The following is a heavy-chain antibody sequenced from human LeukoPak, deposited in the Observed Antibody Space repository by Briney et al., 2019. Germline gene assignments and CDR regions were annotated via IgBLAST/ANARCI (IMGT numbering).Heavy chain of an antibody. V-gene: IGHV1-46*01. Sequence: GASVKVSCKASGYTFTRYYMHWVRQAPGQGLEWMGIIDPSGSSTSYAQNFQGGVTMTRDATTSTVYLELSSLRSEDTAVYYCARDFGEMPNYWGQGTLVTVSS. J-gene: IGHJ4*02. CDR2: IDPSGSST. D-gene: IGHD5-24*01. CDR3: ARDFGEMPNY. CDR1: GYTFTRYY.